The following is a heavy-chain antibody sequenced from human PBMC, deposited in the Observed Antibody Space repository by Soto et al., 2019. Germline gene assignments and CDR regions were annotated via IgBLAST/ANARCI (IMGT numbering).Heavy chain of an antibody. V-gene: IGHV3-11*01. CDR2: IASRDPTV. CDR3: AREKSSGYYGMDV. J-gene: IGHJ6*02. Sequence: QVQLVESGGGLVRPGGSLRLSCATSGFTFGDYYMSWIRQAPGKGLEWVSYIASRDPTVYYADSVRGRFTISRDNAKNLLYMQRDNLRADDTAVYYCAREKSSGYYGMDVWGQGTTVTVSS. CDR1: GFTFGDYY. D-gene: IGHD3-22*01.